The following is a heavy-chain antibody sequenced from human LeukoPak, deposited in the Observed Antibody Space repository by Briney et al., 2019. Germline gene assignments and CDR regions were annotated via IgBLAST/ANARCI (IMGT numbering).Heavy chain of an antibody. CDR3: ANTIVVVPAANLS. V-gene: IGHV3-23*01. CDR1: GFTFSSYA. J-gene: IGHJ4*02. D-gene: IGHD2-2*01. Sequence: GGSLRLSCAASGFTFSSYAMSWVRQAPGKGLEWVSAISGSGGSTYYAGSVKGRFTTSRDNSKNTLYLQMNSLRAEDTAVYYCANTIVVVPAANLSWGQGTLVTVSS. CDR2: ISGSGGST.